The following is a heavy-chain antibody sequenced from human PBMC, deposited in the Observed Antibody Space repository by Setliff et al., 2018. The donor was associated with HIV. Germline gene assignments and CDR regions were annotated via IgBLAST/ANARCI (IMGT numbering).Heavy chain of an antibody. CDR2: ISTYNGNT. CDR3: ARSPPAKHHFDY. V-gene: IGHV1-18*01. CDR1: GYTLSELS. Sequence: ASVKVSCKVSGYTLSELSMHWVRQAPGKGLEWMGWISTYNGNTNYAQKLQGRVTMTTDTSTTTAYMELRSLKSDDTAIYFCARSPPAKHHFDYWGQGTPVTVSS. J-gene: IGHJ4*02.